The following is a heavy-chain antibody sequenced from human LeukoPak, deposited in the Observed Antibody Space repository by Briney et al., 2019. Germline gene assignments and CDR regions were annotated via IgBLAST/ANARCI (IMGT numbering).Heavy chain of an antibody. CDR1: GFTFSTYA. Sequence: GGSLRLSCAASGFTFSTYAMSWVRQAPGKGLEWVSVISGSGDITYYADSVRGRFTISRDNSKNTLYLQMSSLRAGDTAVYYCAKVSCSSSSCPIDYWGQGTLVTVSS. D-gene: IGHD2-2*01. J-gene: IGHJ4*02. CDR2: ISGSGDIT. CDR3: AKVSCSSSSCPIDY. V-gene: IGHV3-23*01.